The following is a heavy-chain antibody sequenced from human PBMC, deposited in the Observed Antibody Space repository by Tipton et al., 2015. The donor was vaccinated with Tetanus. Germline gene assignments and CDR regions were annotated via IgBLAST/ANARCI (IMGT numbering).Heavy chain of an antibody. J-gene: IGHJ5*02. CDR1: GGTFSGYY. CDR2: IHPSGST. CDR3: ARGKSEVTIFGMIIMVRGWLAP. V-gene: IGHV4-34*09. Sequence: TLSLTCTIYGGTFSGYYCSWIRQPPGRGLEWIGEIHPSGSTNYNPSLKSRVAISLDTSKNQFSLRLISVTAADTGVYYCARGKSEVTIFGMIIMVRGWLAPWGKGILVPVSS. D-gene: IGHD3-3*01.